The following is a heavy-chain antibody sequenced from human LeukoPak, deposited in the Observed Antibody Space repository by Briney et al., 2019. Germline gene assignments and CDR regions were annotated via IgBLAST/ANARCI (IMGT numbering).Heavy chain of an antibody. J-gene: IGHJ4*02. CDR1: GGSISSGDYY. Sequence: SETLSLTCTVSGGSISSGDYYWSWIRQPPGKGLEWIGYIYYSGSTYYNPSLKSRVTISVDTSKNQFSLKLSSVTAADTAVYYCARGGPHYGDYFVFDYWGQGTLVTVSS. CDR3: ARGGPHYGDYFVFDY. CDR2: IYYSGST. V-gene: IGHV4-30-4*01. D-gene: IGHD4-17*01.